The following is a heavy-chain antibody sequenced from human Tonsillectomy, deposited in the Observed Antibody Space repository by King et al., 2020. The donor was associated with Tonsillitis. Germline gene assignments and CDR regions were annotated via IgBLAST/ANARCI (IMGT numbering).Heavy chain of an antibody. CDR2: INSDGSST. Sequence: VQLVESGGGLVQPGGSLRLSCAASGFTFSSYWMHWVRQAPGKGLVWVSRINSDGSSTSYADSVKGRFTISRDNAKNTLYLQMNSLRAEDTAVYYCARSDYSTDAFDIWGQGTMVTVSS. J-gene: IGHJ3*02. CDR1: GFTFSSYW. CDR3: ARSDYSTDAFDI. V-gene: IGHV3-74*01. D-gene: IGHD4-11*01.